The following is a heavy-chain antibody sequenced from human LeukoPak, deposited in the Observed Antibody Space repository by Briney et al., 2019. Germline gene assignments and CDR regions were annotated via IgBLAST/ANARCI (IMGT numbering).Heavy chain of an antibody. CDR3: ARGRRSGSTATYYYYYMDV. Sequence: GGSLRLSCAASGFTFSTYEMNWVRQAPGKGLEWVSYISSSGSTIYYADSVKGRFTISRDNAKNSLYLQMNSLRAEDTAVYYCARGRRSGSTATYYYYYMDVWGKGTTVTISS. CDR2: ISSSGSTI. CDR1: GFTFSTYE. V-gene: IGHV3-48*03. D-gene: IGHD3-22*01. J-gene: IGHJ6*03.